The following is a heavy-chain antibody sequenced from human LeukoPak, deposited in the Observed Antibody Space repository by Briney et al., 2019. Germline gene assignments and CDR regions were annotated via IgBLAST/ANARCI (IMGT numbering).Heavy chain of an antibody. D-gene: IGHD3-10*01. CDR1: GFNFSNAW. J-gene: IGHJ5*02. CDR2: IKSKTDGGTT. Sequence: PGGSLRLSCAASGFNFSNAWMSWVRQAPGKGLEWVGRIKSKTDGGTTDYAAPVKGRFTISRDDSKNTLYLQMNSLKTEDTAVYYCTTRITMVRGALDPWGQGTLVTVSS. CDR3: TTRITMVRGALDP. V-gene: IGHV3-15*01.